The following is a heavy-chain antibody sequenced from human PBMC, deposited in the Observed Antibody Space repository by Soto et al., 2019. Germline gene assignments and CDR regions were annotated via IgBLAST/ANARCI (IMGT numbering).Heavy chain of an antibody. J-gene: IGHJ6*04. V-gene: IGHV3-73*01. CDR2: IRTRPNNFAT. Sequence: EVKLVESGGGLVQPGGSLKLSCAASGFIFSGSAMHWVRQASGKGLEWVGRIRTRPNNFATQYGESLKGRFTISRDDSKNTTYLEMKSLKSEDTAVYYCTSPLGHGDYTETSRSVDVWGKGTTVTVSS. D-gene: IGHD4-17*01. CDR1: GFIFSGSA. CDR3: TSPLGHGDYTETSRSVDV.